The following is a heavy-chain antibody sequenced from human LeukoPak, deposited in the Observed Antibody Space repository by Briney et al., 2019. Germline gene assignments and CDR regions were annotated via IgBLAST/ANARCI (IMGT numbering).Heavy chain of an antibody. CDR2: ISGSGGST. V-gene: IGHV3-23*01. Sequence: PGGSLRLSCAASGFTFSSYAMSWVRQAPGKGLEWVSAISGSGGSTYYADSVKGRFTISRDNSKNTLYLQMSSLRAEDTAVYYCAKAGALAVAGNFDYWGQRTLVTVSS. J-gene: IGHJ4*02. CDR3: AKAGALAVAGNFDY. CDR1: GFTFSSYA. D-gene: IGHD6-19*01.